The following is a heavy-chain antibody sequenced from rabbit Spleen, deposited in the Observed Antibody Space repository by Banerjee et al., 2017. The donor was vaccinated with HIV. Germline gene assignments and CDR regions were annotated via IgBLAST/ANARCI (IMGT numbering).Heavy chain of an antibody. CDR2: IYTSGGGT. J-gene: IGHJ4*01. CDR1: GFSFSGSYY. D-gene: IGHD6-1*01. Sequence: QQQLEESGGDLVKPEGSLTLTCTASGFSFSGSYYMSWVRQAPGKGLEWIACIYTSGGGTYYASWAKGRFTISKTSSTTVTLQMTSLTAADTATYFCARAYDHDGYALWGPGTL. V-gene: IGHV1S45*01. CDR3: ARAYDHDGYAL.